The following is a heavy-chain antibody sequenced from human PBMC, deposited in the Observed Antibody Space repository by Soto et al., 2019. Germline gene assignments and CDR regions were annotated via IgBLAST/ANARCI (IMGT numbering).Heavy chain of an antibody. V-gene: IGHV3-33*01. Sequence: QVQVVESGGGVVQPGGSLRLSCAASGFTFINYGMHWVRQAPGKGLEWVAVIWYDGSKRYYVDSVKGRFTISRDNSKNTGYLQMNSLRAEDTAVYYCARGGGYCSSGSCYCDYWGQGSLVTVSS. CDR1: GFTFINYG. D-gene: IGHD2-15*01. J-gene: IGHJ4*02. CDR2: IWYDGSKR. CDR3: ARGGGYCSSGSCYCDY.